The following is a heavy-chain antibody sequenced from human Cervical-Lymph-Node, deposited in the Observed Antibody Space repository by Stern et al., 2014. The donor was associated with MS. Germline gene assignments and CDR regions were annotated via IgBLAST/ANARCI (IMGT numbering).Heavy chain of an antibody. V-gene: IGHV1-69*01. CDR3: ASSYSGWDNPYHFYGMDV. J-gene: IGHJ6*02. CDR2: IIPLSGKA. Sequence: VQLEESGAEVKKPGSSVKVSCKASGDTLSRYAISWVRQAPGQGLQWMGGIIPLSGKANYAQKFQGRVKLIADESTSTAYMELSSLRSEDAAVYYCASSYSGWDNPYHFYGMDVWGQGTTVTVSS. CDR1: GDTLSRYA. D-gene: IGHD6-19*01.